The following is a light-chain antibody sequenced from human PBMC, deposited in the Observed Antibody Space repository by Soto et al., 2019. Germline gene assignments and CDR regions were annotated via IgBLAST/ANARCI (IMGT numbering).Light chain of an antibody. V-gene: IGKV3-11*01. Sequence: EIVLTPYPAPLSLSPGEKATLSRRASQSFSSYLAWYQQKTRQAPTLFIYDASNRAAGIPARFSGSGAGTTVTLTFTSRVDEEYAAEYYHQQYNRPTRTFGQGTKVDIK. CDR2: DAS. CDR1: QSFSSY. CDR3: HQQYNRPTRT. J-gene: IGKJ1*01.